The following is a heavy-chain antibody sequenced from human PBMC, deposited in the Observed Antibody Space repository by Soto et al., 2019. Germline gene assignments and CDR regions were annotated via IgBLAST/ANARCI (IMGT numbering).Heavy chain of an antibody. Sequence: EVQLLESGGGLVQPGGSLRLSCAASGFTFSSYAMRWVRQAPGKGLEWVSAISGSGGSTYYADSVKGRFTISREKSKNTLYRQMNSLRAEDTAVYYCAKDQGTSSLWWLDYWDQGTLVTVSS. CDR1: GFTFSSYA. D-gene: IGHD2-2*01. V-gene: IGHV3-23*01. J-gene: IGHJ4*02. CDR2: ISGSGGST. CDR3: AKDQGTSSLWWLDY.